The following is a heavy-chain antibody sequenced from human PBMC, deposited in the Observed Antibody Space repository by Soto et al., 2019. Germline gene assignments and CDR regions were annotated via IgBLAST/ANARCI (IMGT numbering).Heavy chain of an antibody. D-gene: IGHD3-22*01. V-gene: IGHV3-73*02. Sequence: EVQLVESRGGLVQPGGSLKLSCAASGFTFSGSAMHWVRQASGKGLEWVGRIRSKANSYATAYAASVKGRFTISRDDSKNTAYLQMNSLKTEDTAVYYCTRPNYYDSSGYDGMDVWGQGTTVTVSS. CDR2: IRSKANSYAT. CDR3: TRPNYYDSSGYDGMDV. J-gene: IGHJ6*02. CDR1: GFTFSGSA.